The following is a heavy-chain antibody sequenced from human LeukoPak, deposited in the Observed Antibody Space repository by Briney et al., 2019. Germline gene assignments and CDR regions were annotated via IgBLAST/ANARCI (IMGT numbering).Heavy chain of an antibody. D-gene: IGHD4-17*01. CDR2: ITNRGTDT. V-gene: IGHV3-64*01. Sequence: GGSLRLSCTASGFSFSSYAMHWVRQTPGKGLEYVSHITNRGTDTFYANSVKGRFTISRDNSKNTLYLQMDSLRVEDMAVYYCARGRGTTVPASMDVWGEGTTDSVS. CDR3: ARGRGTTVPASMDV. CDR1: GFSFSSYA. J-gene: IGHJ6*01.